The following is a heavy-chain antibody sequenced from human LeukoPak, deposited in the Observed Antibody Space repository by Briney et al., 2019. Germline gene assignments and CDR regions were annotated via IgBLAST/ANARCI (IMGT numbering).Heavy chain of an antibody. J-gene: IGHJ4*02. CDR3: ASTAYDILTAHLNFDY. V-gene: IGHV4-39*01. CDR2: ICCSGRT. D-gene: IGHD3-9*01. Sequence: SENLSLTCNVSGGPVSSSNYYWAWIRQPPGKGLEWIGGICCSGRTYYNSSLKSRATISADTSKNQISLNLSSVTAADTAVYYCASTAYDILTAHLNFDYWGQGTLVTVSS. CDR1: GGPVSSSNYY.